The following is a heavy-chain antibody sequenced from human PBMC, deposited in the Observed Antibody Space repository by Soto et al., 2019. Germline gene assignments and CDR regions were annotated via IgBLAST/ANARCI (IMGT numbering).Heavy chain of an antibody. J-gene: IGHJ3*02. D-gene: IGHD3-22*01. CDR3: ASYYDSSGPDAFDI. CDR1: GGTFSSYA. V-gene: IGHV1-69*13. Sequence: WASVKVSCKASGGTFSSYAISWVRQAPGQGLEWMGGIIPIFGTANYAQKFQGRVTITADESTSTAYMELSSLRSEDTAVYYCASYYDSSGPDAFDIWGQGTMVTVSS. CDR2: IIPIFGTA.